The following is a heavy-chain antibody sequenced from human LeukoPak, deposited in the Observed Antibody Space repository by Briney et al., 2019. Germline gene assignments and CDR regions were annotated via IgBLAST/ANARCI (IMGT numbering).Heavy chain of an antibody. Sequence: SETLSLTCTVSGYSVSSGYYWGWIRQPPGKGLEWIGSMYHSGDTYYNPSLKSRVTISVDTSKNQFSLKLSSVTAADTAVYYCARVDYYDSSGSDYWGQGTLVTVSS. J-gene: IGHJ4*02. D-gene: IGHD3-22*01. CDR3: ARVDYYDSSGSDY. V-gene: IGHV4-38-2*02. CDR1: GYSVSSGYY. CDR2: MYHSGDT.